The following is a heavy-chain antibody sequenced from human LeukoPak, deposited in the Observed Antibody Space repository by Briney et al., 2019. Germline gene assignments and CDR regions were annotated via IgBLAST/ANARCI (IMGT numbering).Heavy chain of an antibody. V-gene: IGHV5-51*01. J-gene: IGHJ2*01. Sequence: GASLKFSSKGSGYSFTSYWIGCGRQMPGKGVEWRVISYHGDSDTRYNPSLQGRVTISADTSISTPSLQWSSLKASDTAMYYCARRKRAAAGEGDWYFDLWGRGTLVTVSS. D-gene: IGHD6-13*01. CDR2: SYHGDSDT. CDR3: ARRKRAAAGEGDWYFDL. CDR1: GYSFTSYW.